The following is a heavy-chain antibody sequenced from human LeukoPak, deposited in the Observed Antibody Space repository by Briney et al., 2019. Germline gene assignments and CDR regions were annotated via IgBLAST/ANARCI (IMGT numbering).Heavy chain of an antibody. CDR1: GYTFTSYD. D-gene: IGHD3-10*01. V-gene: IGHV1-8*01. Sequence: ASDKVSCKASGYTFTSYDINWVRPAARQGLEWLGWMNPNSDNTGYAQKFQGRVTMTSDTSRSPAYMELSGLRSDDTAVYYCARDADGSGSGSFDIWGQGTMVTVSS. J-gene: IGHJ3*02. CDR2: MNPNSDNT. CDR3: ARDADGSGSGSFDI.